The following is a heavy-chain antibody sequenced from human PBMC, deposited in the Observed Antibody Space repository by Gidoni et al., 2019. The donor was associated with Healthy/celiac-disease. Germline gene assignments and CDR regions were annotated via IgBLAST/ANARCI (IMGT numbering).Heavy chain of an antibody. CDR2: IIHSGST. J-gene: IGHJ6*03. CDR1: GGSFSGYY. Sequence: GAGLLKPSETLSLTCAVYGGSFSGYYWTWIRQSPGKGLEWIGEIIHSGSTNYNPSLKSRVTISVAKSKNQFSLKLSSVTAADTAVYYCARVQYYYDSSGDYYYYYYMDVWGKGTTVTVSS. CDR3: ARVQYYYDSSGDYYYYYYMDV. D-gene: IGHD3-22*01. V-gene: IGHV4-34*12.